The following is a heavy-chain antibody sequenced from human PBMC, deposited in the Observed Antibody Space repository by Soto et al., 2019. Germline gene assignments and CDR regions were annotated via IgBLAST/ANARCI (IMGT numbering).Heavy chain of an antibody. CDR3: ARGIDYGGVNRIDY. D-gene: IGHD4-17*01. CDR1: GDTFNKYA. J-gene: IGHJ4*02. Sequence: SVKVSCKASGDTFNKYAFNWVRQAPGQGLEWMGGIIPIFGTPNYAQRVQGRVTITADESTSTAYMELSSLRSEDTAVYYCARGIDYGGVNRIDYWGQGPLVTVSS. V-gene: IGHV1-69*13. CDR2: IIPIFGTP.